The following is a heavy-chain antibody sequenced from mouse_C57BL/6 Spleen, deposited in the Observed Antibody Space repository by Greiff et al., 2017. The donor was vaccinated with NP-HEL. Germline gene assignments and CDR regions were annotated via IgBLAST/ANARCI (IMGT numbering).Heavy chain of an antibody. J-gene: IGHJ3*01. Sequence: VKLMESGAELVKPGASVKISCKASGYAFSSYWMNWVKQRPGKGLEWIGQIYPGDGDTNYNGKFKGKATLTADKSSSTAYMQLSSLTSEDSAVYFCARHPWFAYWGQGTLVTVSA. CDR2: IYPGDGDT. CDR1: GYAFSSYW. CDR3: ARHPWFAY. V-gene: IGHV1-80*01.